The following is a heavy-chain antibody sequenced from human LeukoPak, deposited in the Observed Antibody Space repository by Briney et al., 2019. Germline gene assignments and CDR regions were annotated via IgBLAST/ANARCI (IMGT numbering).Heavy chain of an antibody. CDR1: GGTFSSYA. CDR2: IIPIFGTA. Sequence: ASVKVSCKASGGTFSSYAISWVRQAPGQGLEWMGGIIPIFGTANYAQKFQGRVTMARDTSTSTVYMELSSLRSEDTAVYYCTYGDGSYYYGMDVWGQGTTVTVSS. CDR3: TYGDGSYYYGMDV. D-gene: IGHD4-17*01. V-gene: IGHV1-69*05. J-gene: IGHJ6*02.